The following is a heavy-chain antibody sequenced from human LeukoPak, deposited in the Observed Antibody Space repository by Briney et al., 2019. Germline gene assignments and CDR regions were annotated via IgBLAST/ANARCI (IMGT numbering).Heavy chain of an antibody. Sequence: GGSLRLSCAASGFTFSSYAMSWARQAPGKGLEWVSAMSGSGGSTYYADSVRGRFTISRDNSKNTLYLQMNSLRAEDTAVYYCAKDGGPYYYDRSGYYDYWGQGTLVTVSS. J-gene: IGHJ4*02. CDR3: AKDGGPYYYDRSGYYDY. V-gene: IGHV3-23*01. CDR1: GFTFSSYA. CDR2: MSGSGGST. D-gene: IGHD3-22*01.